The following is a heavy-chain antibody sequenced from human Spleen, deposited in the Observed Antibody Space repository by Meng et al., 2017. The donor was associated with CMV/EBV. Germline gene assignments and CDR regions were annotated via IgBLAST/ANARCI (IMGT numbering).Heavy chain of an antibody. J-gene: IGHJ4*02. CDR2: ISASGRFT. Sequence: GESLKISCAASGFTFSSYTMTWVRQAPGKGLEWVSTISASGRFTYYADSVKGRVTISRDNAKNLLYLQMNYLRAEDTAVHFCARVIYGDSRAPDYWGQGTLVTVSS. CDR3: ARVIYGDSRAPDY. V-gene: IGHV3-21*01. CDR1: GFTFSSYT. D-gene: IGHD4-17*01.